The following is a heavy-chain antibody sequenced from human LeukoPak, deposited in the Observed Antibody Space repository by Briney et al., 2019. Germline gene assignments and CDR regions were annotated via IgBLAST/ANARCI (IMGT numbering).Heavy chain of an antibody. V-gene: IGHV3-23*01. D-gene: IGHD6-19*01. CDR2: LSGSGTST. CDR3: ATTAEWLGTYYFDY. CDR1: GFPFTNYA. J-gene: IGHJ4*02. Sequence: GSLRLSCAAAGFPFTNYAMTWIRQAPGKGLEWVSALSGSGTSTYYADSVKGRFTISRDNSKNTLYLQMNRLTAEDTAVYYCATTAEWLGTYYFDYWGQGTLVTVSS.